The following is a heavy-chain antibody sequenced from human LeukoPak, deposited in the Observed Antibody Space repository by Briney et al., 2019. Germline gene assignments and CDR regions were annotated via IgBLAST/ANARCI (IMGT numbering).Heavy chain of an antibody. CDR1: GFTFSNYA. Sequence: GGSLRLSCAVSGFTFSNYAMNWVRQAPGKGLEWVSSISSSSSYIYYADSVKGRFTISRDNSKNTLYLQMNSLRAEDTAVYYCAKVVPAAMPGYYFDYWGQGTLVTVSS. CDR2: ISSSSSYI. J-gene: IGHJ4*02. D-gene: IGHD2-2*01. CDR3: AKVVPAAMPGYYFDY. V-gene: IGHV3-21*04.